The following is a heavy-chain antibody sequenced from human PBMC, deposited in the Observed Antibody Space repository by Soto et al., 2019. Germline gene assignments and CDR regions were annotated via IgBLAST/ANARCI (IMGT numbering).Heavy chain of an antibody. D-gene: IGHD6-19*01. CDR2: ISGSGVST. V-gene: IGHV3-23*01. CDR3: AKTAEAVAGSVYDY. Sequence: GGSLRLSCAASGFIFSTFAMGWVRQAPGKGLEWVSGISGSGVSTWYADSVKGRFTISRDNSKNTLYLQMNSLRAEDTAVYYCAKTAEAVAGSVYDYWGQGTLVTVSS. J-gene: IGHJ4*02. CDR1: GFIFSTFA.